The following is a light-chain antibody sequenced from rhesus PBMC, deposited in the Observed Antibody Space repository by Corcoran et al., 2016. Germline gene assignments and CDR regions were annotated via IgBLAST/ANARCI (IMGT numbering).Light chain of an antibody. J-gene: IGKJ2*01. CDR1: QGISTW. V-gene: IGKV1-69*01. CDR3: QQHHNSPDS. CDR2: TAS. Sequence: DIQITQSPSSLSASLGDRVTITCRASQGISTWLTWYQQKPGKAPQLLIYTASKLETGVPSRFSGSGSGTDFTLTISSLQPEDIATYYCQQHHNSPDSFGQGTEVGIK.